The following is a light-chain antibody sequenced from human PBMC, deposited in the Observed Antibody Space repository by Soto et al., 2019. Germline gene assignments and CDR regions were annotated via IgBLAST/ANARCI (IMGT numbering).Light chain of an antibody. CDR1: QSISSH. Sequence: DIQMTQSPASLSASVGDRVIVTCRASQSISSHLNWYQLKPGKAPKLLIIAASSLQSGVPSRFSGSGSGTDFTLTITSLQPEDFGTYFCQHSHMTPVTFGGGTKVDI. CDR2: AAS. J-gene: IGKJ4*01. V-gene: IGKV1-39*01. CDR3: QHSHMTPVT.